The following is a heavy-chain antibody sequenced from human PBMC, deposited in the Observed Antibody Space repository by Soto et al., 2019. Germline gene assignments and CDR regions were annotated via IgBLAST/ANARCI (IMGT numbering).Heavy chain of an antibody. Sequence: QVQLVQSGTEVKKPGASVKVSCKASGYTVTDYYIHWVRQAPGQGLEWMGWIDPKNGGTIYAQKFQDRVTMTRDTSISTAYMDLSRLTSDDTALYYCARDGYGIYPYWGQGTLVTVSS. V-gene: IGHV1-2*02. CDR1: GYTVTDYY. D-gene: IGHD1-26*01. J-gene: IGHJ4*02. CDR3: ARDGYGIYPY. CDR2: IDPKNGGT.